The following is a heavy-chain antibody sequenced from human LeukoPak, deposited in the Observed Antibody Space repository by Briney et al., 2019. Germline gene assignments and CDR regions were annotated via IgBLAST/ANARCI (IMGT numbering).Heavy chain of an antibody. CDR1: GGSISSYY. V-gene: IGHV4-59*12. CDR3: ARSPYGSGGRTTGMDV. J-gene: IGHJ6*02. D-gene: IGHD3-10*01. Sequence: KPSETLSLTCTVSGGSISSYYWTWIRQPPGKGLEWIGYIYYSGSTNYNPSLKSRVSISVDTSKNHFSLKLSSVTAADTAVYYCARSPYGSGGRTTGMDVWGQGTTVTVSS. CDR2: IYYSGST.